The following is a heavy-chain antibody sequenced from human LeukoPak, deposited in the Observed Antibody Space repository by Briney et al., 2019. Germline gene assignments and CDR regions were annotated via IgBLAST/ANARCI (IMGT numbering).Heavy chain of an antibody. CDR1: GYTLTSYT. Sequence: ASVKVSCKASGYTLTSYTMNWVRQAPGQGLEWMGWINTNTGNPTYAQGFTGRVVFSLDTSVSTAYLQISGLKAEDTAVYHCARAYQRFGGLSLPDYWGQGTLVTVSS. D-gene: IGHD3-16*01. V-gene: IGHV7-4-1*02. J-gene: IGHJ4*02. CDR2: INTNTGNP. CDR3: ARAYQRFGGLSLPDY.